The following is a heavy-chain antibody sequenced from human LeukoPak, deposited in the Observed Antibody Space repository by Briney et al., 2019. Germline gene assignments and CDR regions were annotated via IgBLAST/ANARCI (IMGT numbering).Heavy chain of an antibody. D-gene: IGHD1-26*01. CDR3: ATGDGSGSLWSY. J-gene: IGHJ4*02. Sequence: ASVKVSCKVSRYTLTELSMHWVRQAPGKGLEWMGGFDPEDGETIYAQKFQGRVTMTEDTSTDTAYMELSSLRSEDTAVYYCATGDGSGSLWSYWGQGTLVTVSS. CDR1: RYTLTELS. CDR2: FDPEDGET. V-gene: IGHV1-24*01.